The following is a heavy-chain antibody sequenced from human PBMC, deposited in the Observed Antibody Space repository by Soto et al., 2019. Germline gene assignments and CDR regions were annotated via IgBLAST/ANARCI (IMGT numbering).Heavy chain of an antibody. D-gene: IGHD1-7*01. V-gene: IGHV1-24*01. CDR2: IDPEDSET. CDR1: GYTLTELS. CDR3: ARITWGRDPGTSVDY. Sequence: ASVKVSCKVSGYTLTELSMHWVRQAPGQGLEWMGCIDPEDSETIYAQKFQGRVTMTRDTSLGAAYMELTSLRPDDTALYYCARITWGRDPGTSVDYWGQGTLVTVSS. J-gene: IGHJ4*02.